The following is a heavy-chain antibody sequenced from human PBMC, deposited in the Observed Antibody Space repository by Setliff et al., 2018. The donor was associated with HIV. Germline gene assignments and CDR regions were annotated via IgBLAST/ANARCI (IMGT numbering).Heavy chain of an antibody. J-gene: IGHJ5*01. CDR1: GVSINSVLYS. Sequence: PSETLSLTCTVSGVSINSVLYSWTWIRQLPGKGLEWIGYIYYSGNTYYNPSLKSRLTISLETSKNQFSLKLTSVTAADTAIYFCARDQGRPTGSWWDQASSWYLDSWGQGVLVTVSS. CDR2: IYYSGNT. V-gene: IGHV4-31*03. D-gene: IGHD6-13*01. CDR3: ARDQGRPTGSWWDQASSWYLDS.